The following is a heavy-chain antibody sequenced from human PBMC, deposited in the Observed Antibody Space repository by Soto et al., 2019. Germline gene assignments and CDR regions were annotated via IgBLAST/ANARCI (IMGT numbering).Heavy chain of an antibody. CDR1: GGSISSGGYY. D-gene: IGHD1-26*01. V-gene: IGHV4-31*03. Sequence: QVQLQESGPGLVKPSQTLSLTCTVSGGSISSGGYYWSWIRQHPGKGLEWIGYIYYSGSTYYNPSLKSRVTLSVDTSKNQFSLKLSSVTAADTAVYYCARIDSGSYSSTADYWGQGTLVTVSS. CDR3: ARIDSGSYSSTADY. CDR2: IYYSGST. J-gene: IGHJ4*02.